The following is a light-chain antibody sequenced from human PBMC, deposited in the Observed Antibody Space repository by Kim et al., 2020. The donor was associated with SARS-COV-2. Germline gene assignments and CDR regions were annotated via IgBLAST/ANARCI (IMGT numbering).Light chain of an antibody. CDR2: DNI. CDR3: QVWDSGSEHVV. CDR1: SIGRRN. J-gene: IGLJ2*01. V-gene: IGLV3-21*03. Sequence: AQGKTATIICGGDSIGRRNVHWYQQKPGQAPVVVVYDNIDRPSGIPERFSGSNSGNTATLTISRVDAGDEADYFCQVWDSGSEHVVFGGGTQLTVL.